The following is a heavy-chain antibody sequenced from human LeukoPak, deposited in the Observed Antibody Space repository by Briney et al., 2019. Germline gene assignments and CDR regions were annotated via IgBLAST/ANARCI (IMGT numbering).Heavy chain of an antibody. D-gene: IGHD3-10*01. CDR1: GFTFNRYA. Sequence: PGRSLRLSCAASGFTFNRYAMHWVRQAPGKGLEWVAVISYDGSNKYYADSVKGRFTISRDNSKNTLYLQMNSLRADDTALYYCARGGGSGSSLVVWYFDLWGRGTLVTVSS. V-gene: IGHV3-30-3*01. J-gene: IGHJ2*01. CDR2: ISYDGSNK. CDR3: ARGGGSGSSLVVWYFDL.